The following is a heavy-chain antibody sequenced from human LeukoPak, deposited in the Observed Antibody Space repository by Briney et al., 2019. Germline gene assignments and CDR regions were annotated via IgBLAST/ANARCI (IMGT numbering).Heavy chain of an antibody. D-gene: IGHD3-22*01. J-gene: IGHJ3*02. Sequence: GESLKNSVKGSGYSFTSYSIGWVRQMPGKGLEWMGIIYPGDSDTRYSPSFQGQVTISADKSISTAYLQWSSLRASDTAMYYCARYYGDTLIVPDAFHIWGQGTMVTVSS. CDR3: ARYYGDTLIVPDAFHI. V-gene: IGHV5-51*01. CDR1: GYSFTSYS. CDR2: IYPGDSDT.